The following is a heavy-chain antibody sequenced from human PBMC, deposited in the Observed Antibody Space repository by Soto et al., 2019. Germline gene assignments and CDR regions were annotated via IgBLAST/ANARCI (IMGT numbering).Heavy chain of an antibody. D-gene: IGHD6-6*01. CDR3: ARMSIVGRRDYYYGMDV. CDR1: EFTFSDYS. V-gene: IGHV3-21*01. Sequence: LRLSCAASEFTFSDYSVNWVRQAPGKGLEWVSSIRSSPSYIYYADSVKGRFTISRDSAKNSLYLQMNSLRAEDTAVYYCARMSIVGRRDYYYGMDVWGQGTTVTVSS. J-gene: IGHJ6*02. CDR2: IRSSPSYI.